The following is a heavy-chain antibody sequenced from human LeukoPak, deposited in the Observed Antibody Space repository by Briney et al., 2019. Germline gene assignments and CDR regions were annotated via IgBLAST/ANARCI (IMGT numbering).Heavy chain of an antibody. Sequence: ASVKVSCKASGYTFTSYYMHWVRQAPGQGLEWMGIINPSGGSTNYAQKFQGRVTMTRDMSTSTVYMELSSLRSEDTAVYYCTKYGHSPYFDSWGQGTLVTVSS. CDR1: GYTFTSYY. J-gene: IGHJ4*02. D-gene: IGHD4-17*01. CDR3: TKYGHSPYFDS. CDR2: INPSGGST. V-gene: IGHV1-46*01.